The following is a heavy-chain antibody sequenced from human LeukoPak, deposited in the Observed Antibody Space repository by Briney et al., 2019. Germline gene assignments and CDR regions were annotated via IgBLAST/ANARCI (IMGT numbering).Heavy chain of an antibody. Sequence: GGSLRLSCATSGFTFSNYGMYWVRQAPGKGLEWVAVIWYAGSLEYYADSVRGRFTISRDDSKNTLYLQMNSLRAEDTAVYYCAKDGGSPSVHDYFDYWGQGTLVTVSS. CDR2: IWYAGSLE. D-gene: IGHD3-16*01. CDR1: GFTFSNYG. J-gene: IGHJ4*02. V-gene: IGHV3-33*03. CDR3: AKDGGSPSVHDYFDY.